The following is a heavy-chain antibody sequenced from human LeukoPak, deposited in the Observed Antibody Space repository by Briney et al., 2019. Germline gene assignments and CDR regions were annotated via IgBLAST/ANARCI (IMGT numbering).Heavy chain of an antibody. CDR3: ARVGGSGSYYRYLDY. D-gene: IGHD3-10*01. Sequence: SETLSLTCAVYGGSFSGYYWSWIRQPPGKGLEWIGEINHSGSTNYNPSLKSRVTISVDTSKNQFSLKLSSVTAADTAVYYCARVGGSGSYYRYLDYWGQGTLVTVSS. V-gene: IGHV4-34*01. CDR2: INHSGST. CDR1: GGSFSGYY. J-gene: IGHJ4*02.